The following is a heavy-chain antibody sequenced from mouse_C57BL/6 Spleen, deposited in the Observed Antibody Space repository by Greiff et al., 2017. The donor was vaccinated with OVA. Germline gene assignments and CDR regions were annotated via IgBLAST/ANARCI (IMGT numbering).Heavy chain of an antibody. V-gene: IGHV14-2*01. CDR1: GFNIKDYY. J-gene: IGHJ2*01. CDR3: ARGGLRQYYFDY. CDR2: IDPEDGET. D-gene: IGHD2-4*01. Sequence: VQLQQSGAELVKPGASVKLSCTASGFNIKDYYMHWVKQRTEQGLEWIGRIDPEDGETKYAPKFQGKATITADTSSNTAYLQLRSLTSEDTDVYYCARGGLRQYYFDYWGQGTTLTVSS.